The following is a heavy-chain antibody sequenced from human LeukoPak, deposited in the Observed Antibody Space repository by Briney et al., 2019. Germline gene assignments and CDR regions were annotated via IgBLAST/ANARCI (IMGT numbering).Heavy chain of an antibody. Sequence: SQTLSLTCTVSSGSISSGNYYWSWIRQPTGKGLEWFGRIYTSGSTNYNPSLKSRVTISVDTSKDQFSLKLSSVTAADTAMYYCARSRLGAAFDICGQGTMVTVSS. CDR1: SGSISSGNYY. J-gene: IGHJ3*02. V-gene: IGHV4-61*02. CDR3: ARSRLGAAFDI. D-gene: IGHD3-16*01. CDR2: IYTSGST.